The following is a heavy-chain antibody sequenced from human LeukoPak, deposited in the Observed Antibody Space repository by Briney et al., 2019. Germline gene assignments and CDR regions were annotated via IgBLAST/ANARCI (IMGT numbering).Heavy chain of an antibody. D-gene: IGHD2-2*02. V-gene: IGHV3-21*04. CDR1: GFTFSSYS. CDR3: ARTPNPRPYCSSTSCHRSHAFDI. J-gene: IGHJ3*02. Sequence: GGSLRLSCAASGFTFSSYSMNWVRQAPGKGLAWDSSISSSSSAIYYADSVKGRFTISRDNAKNSLYLQMNSLRAEDTAVYYCARTPNPRPYCSSTSCHRSHAFDIWGQGTMVTVSS. CDR2: ISSSSSAI.